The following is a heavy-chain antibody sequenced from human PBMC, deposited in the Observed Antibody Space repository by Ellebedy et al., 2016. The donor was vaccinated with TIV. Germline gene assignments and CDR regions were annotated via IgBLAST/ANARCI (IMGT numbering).Heavy chain of an antibody. CDR2: IMPGKSATT. D-gene: IGHD1-1*01. CDR3: ARENWHFDS. V-gene: IGHV1-2*06. CDR1: GYTFTGYY. Sequence: ASVKVSCKASGYTFTGYYIHWVRQAPGQGLEWMGRIMPGKSATTNYAQKFQGRVTMTIDTSINTAYMELSSLTSDDTAVYFCARENWHFDSWGQGTLVAVSS. J-gene: IGHJ5*02.